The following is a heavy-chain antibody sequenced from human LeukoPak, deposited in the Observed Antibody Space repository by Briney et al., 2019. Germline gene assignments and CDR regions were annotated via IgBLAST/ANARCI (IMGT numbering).Heavy chain of an antibody. J-gene: IGHJ4*02. Sequence: ASVKVSCSASGYTFTNYAISWVRQAPGQGLEWMGWISVYSDDTKSAQNLQGRITMTTDTSTSTAYMELRSLRSHDTAVYYCAREGDSSGYFSRPDYWGQGTLVTVSS. CDR3: AREGDSSGYFSRPDY. V-gene: IGHV1-18*01. CDR1: GYTFTNYA. CDR2: ISVYSDDT. D-gene: IGHD3-22*01.